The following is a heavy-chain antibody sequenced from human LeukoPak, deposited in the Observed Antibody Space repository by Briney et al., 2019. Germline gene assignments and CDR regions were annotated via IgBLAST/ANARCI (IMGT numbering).Heavy chain of an antibody. CDR3: AKDMAPVAAAGTGADY. D-gene: IGHD6-13*01. J-gene: IGHJ4*02. CDR2: ISWNSGSI. Sequence: GGSLRLSCAASGFTFDDYAMHWVRHAPGKGLEWVSGISWNSGSIGYADSVKGRFTISRDNAKNSLYLQMNSLRAEDTALYYCAKDMAPVAAAGTGADYWGQGTLVTVSS. CDR1: GFTFDDYA. V-gene: IGHV3-9*01.